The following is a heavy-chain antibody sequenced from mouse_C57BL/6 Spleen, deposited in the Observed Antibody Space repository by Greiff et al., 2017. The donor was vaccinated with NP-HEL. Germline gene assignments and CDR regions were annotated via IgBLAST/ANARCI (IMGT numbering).Heavy chain of an antibody. CDR1: GYTFTSYW. Sequence: QVQLQQPGAELVRPGSSVKLSCKASGYTFTSYWMDWVKQRPGQGLEWIGNIYPSDSETHYNQKFKDKATLTVDKSSSTAYMQLSSRTSEDSAVYYCATKGSDYYGSSFDYWGQGTTLTVSS. CDR3: ATKGSDYYGSSFDY. CDR2: IYPSDSET. J-gene: IGHJ2*01. V-gene: IGHV1-61*01. D-gene: IGHD1-1*01.